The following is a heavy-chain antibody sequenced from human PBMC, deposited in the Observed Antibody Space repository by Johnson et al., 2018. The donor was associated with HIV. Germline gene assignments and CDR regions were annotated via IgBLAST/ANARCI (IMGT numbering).Heavy chain of an antibody. V-gene: IGHV3-30*19. CDR2: IWYDGSNK. Sequence: QVQLVESGGGVVQPGRSLRLSCAASGFTFSSYGMHWVRQAPGKGLEWVAVIWYDGSNKYYADSVKGRFTISRDNSKNTLYLQMNSLRAEDTAVYYCARAWRDGTTYRRAFDIWGQGTLVTVST. D-gene: IGHD1-7*01. CDR3: ARAWRDGTTYRRAFDI. CDR1: GFTFSSYG. J-gene: IGHJ3*02.